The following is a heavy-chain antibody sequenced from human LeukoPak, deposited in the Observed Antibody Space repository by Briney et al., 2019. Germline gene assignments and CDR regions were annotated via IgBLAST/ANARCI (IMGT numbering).Heavy chain of an antibody. CDR2: IYYSGST. J-gene: IGHJ5*02. CDR3: ARRMYYYDSSGYGGYWLDP. Sequence: SETLSLACTVSGGSISSYYWSWIRQPPGKGLEWIGYIYYSGSTNYNPSLKSRVTISVDTSKNQFSLKLSSVTAADTAVYYCARRMYYYDSSGYGGYWLDPWGQGTLVTVSS. V-gene: IGHV4-59*08. CDR1: GGSISSYY. D-gene: IGHD3-22*01.